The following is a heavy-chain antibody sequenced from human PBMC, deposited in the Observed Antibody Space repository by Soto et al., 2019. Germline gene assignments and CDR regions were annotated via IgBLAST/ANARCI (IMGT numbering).Heavy chain of an antibody. V-gene: IGHV4-59*08. CDR2: IYYSGST. J-gene: IGHJ2*01. CDR3: ARLNWYFDL. CDR1: GGSISSSY. Sequence: QVQLQESGPGLVKPSETLSLTCTVSGGSISSSYWSWIRQPPGKGLEWIGYIYYSGSTNYNPSLQSRVTISVDTSKNQFSMKLSSVTAADTAVYYCARLNWYFDLWGRGTLVTVSS.